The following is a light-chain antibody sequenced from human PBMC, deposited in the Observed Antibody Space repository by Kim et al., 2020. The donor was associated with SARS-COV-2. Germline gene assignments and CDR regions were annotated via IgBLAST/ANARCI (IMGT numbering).Light chain of an antibody. CDR1: SSNIGSNY. CDR3: ASWDDSLSGLQVV. J-gene: IGLJ2*01. Sequence: VTISCSGSSSNIGSNYVYWYQQLPGTAPKLLIYVNNQRSSGVPDRFSGSKSGTSASLAISGLRSEDEADYYCASWDDSLSGLQVVFGGGTQLTV. CDR2: VNN. V-gene: IGLV1-47*01.